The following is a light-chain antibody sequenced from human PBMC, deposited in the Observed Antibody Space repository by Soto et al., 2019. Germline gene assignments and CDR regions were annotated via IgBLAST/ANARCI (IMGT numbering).Light chain of an antibody. CDR2: NYN. CDR3: ATWDDSLSGWV. CDR1: SSNIGSNT. V-gene: IGLV1-44*01. J-gene: IGLJ3*02. Sequence: QSVLTQPPSASGTPGQRVTISCSGSSSNIGSNTVNWYQQLPGTAPKLLIYNYNERPSGVPDRFSGSRSGTSASLAISGLQSGDEADYYCATWDDSLSGWVFGGGTKVTVL.